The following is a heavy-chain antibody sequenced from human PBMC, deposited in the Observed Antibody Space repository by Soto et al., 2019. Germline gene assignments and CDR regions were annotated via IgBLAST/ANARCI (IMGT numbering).Heavy chain of an antibody. J-gene: IGHJ6*02. CDR2: TSGRGRST. CDR1: GFTFSRGP. D-gene: IGHD3-22*01. Sequence: HPGRDLRSSSAAYGFTFSRGPMRSVRQATGEWLEWVSATSGRGRSTYYADSVKGRFTISRDNSKKTLYLQMNSLRAEDTAVYYCAKGSHYDRSGYSHYSDGIAVWGQVT. CDR3: AKGSHYDRSGYSHYSDGIAV. V-gene: IGHV3-23*01.